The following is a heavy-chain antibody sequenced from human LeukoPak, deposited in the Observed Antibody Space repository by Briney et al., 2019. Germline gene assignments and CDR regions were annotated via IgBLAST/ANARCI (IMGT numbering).Heavy chain of an antibody. CDR3: AREFMIKAFDI. CDR2: INSDGSST. Sequence: GGSLRLSCEVSGFTFTDYWMHWVRQAPGKGLVWVSRINSDGSSTSYADSVKGRFTISRDNAKNTLYLQMNSLRAEDTAVYYCAREFMIKAFDIWGQGTMVTVSS. D-gene: IGHD3-16*01. V-gene: IGHV3-74*01. J-gene: IGHJ3*02. CDR1: GFTFTDYW.